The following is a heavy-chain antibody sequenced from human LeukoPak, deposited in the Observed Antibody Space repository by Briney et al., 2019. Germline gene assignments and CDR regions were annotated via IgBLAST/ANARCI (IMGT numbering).Heavy chain of an antibody. CDR1: GGSFSGYY. D-gene: IGHD6-13*01. CDR2: INHSGST. CDR3: ARCLATGGRVSFDY. Sequence: SETLSLTCAVYGGSFSGYYWSWIRQPPGKGLEWIGEINHSGSTNYNPSLKSRVTISVDTSKNQFSLKLRSVTAADTAVYYCARCLATGGRVSFDYWGQGTLVTVSS. V-gene: IGHV4-34*01. J-gene: IGHJ4*02.